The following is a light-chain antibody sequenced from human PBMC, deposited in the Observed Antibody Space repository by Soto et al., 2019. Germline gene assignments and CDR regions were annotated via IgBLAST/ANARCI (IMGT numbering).Light chain of an antibody. CDR3: QQYNHWPRMLS. CDR2: ATS. CDR1: QSLSSN. Sequence: EIVLTQSPATLYVSPGETATLSCRASQSLSSNVAWFQQRPRQAPRLLIYATSSRASDVPARFSGRGSGTEFTLTIASLQSEDFAIYYCQQYNHWPRMLSFGGGTKVELK. J-gene: IGKJ4*01. V-gene: IGKV3-15*01.